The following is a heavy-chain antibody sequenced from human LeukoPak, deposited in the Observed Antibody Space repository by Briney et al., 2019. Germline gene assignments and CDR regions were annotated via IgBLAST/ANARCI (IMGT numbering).Heavy chain of an antibody. Sequence: ASVKVSCKASGYTFTSYYMHWVQQAPGKGLEWMGLVDPEDGETIYADKFQGRVTISADTSTDTAYMELSSLRSEDTAVYYCATLTGIAEGVNLLPVDYWGRGTLVTVSS. CDR3: ATLTGIAEGVNLLPVDY. CDR2: VDPEDGET. CDR1: GYTFTSYY. J-gene: IGHJ4*02. D-gene: IGHD6-13*01. V-gene: IGHV1-69-2*01.